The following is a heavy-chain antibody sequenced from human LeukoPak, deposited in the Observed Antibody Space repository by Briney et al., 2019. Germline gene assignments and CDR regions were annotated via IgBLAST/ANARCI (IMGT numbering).Heavy chain of an antibody. V-gene: IGHV1-18*04. D-gene: IGHD6-13*01. CDR2: VAPSNGNT. Sequence: GASEKVSCKASGYNFIIYGINWLRQAPGQGLEWMGWVAPSNGNTHYAQKNQGRVTMTTDTSTSTAYMEMRSLTSDDTAVYYCARVIAGDGTIDYWGQGTPVIVSS. J-gene: IGHJ4*01. CDR3: ARVIAGDGTIDY. CDR1: GYNFIIYG.